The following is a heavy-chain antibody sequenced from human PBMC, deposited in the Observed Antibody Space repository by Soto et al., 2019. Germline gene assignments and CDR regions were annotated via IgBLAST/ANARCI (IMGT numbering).Heavy chain of an antibody. Sequence: LRLSCAASGFTFSSYGMHWVRQAPGKGLEWVAVISYDGSNKYYADSVKGRFTISRDNSKNTLYLQMNSLRAEDTAVYYCAKEDSGSYYYGMDVWGQGTTVTVSS. CDR2: ISYDGSNK. CDR1: GFTFSSYG. V-gene: IGHV3-30*18. J-gene: IGHJ6*02. D-gene: IGHD1-26*01. CDR3: AKEDSGSYYYGMDV.